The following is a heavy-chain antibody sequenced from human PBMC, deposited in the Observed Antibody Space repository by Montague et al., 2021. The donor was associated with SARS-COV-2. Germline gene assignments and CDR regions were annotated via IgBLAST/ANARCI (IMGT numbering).Heavy chain of an antibody. CDR3: ARLKRYFDSSGSPSAFDF. D-gene: IGHD3-22*01. CDR2: IYYTGNT. CDR1: GGSITNNIDY. J-gene: IGHJ3*01. Sequence: SETLSLTCTVSGGSITNNIDYWAWIRQPPGKGLERIGSIYYTGNTYYNPSLKSRVTISVVTSKNHSTLKLSSVTAAETAVYYCARLKRYFDSSGSPSAFDFWGQGTKVTVSS. V-gene: IGHV4-39*02.